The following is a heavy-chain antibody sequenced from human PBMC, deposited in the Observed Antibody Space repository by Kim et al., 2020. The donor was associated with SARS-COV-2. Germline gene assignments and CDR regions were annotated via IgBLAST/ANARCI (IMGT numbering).Heavy chain of an antibody. CDR2: ISGSGGST. J-gene: IGHJ6*01. Sequence: GGSLRLSCAASGFTFSSYAMSWVRQAPGKGLEWVSAISGSGGSTYYADSVKGRFTISRDNSKNTLYLQMNSLRAEDTAVYYCAKEGSGSSWYGPWYYYGMEVWGQGTTVTVSS. D-gene: IGHD6-13*01. CDR1: GFTFSSYA. V-gene: IGHV3-23*01. CDR3: AKEGSGSSWYGPWYYYGMEV.